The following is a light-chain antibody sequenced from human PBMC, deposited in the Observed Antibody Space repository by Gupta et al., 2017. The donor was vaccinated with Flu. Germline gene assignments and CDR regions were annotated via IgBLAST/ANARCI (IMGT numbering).Light chain of an antibody. CDR2: GTS. J-gene: IGKJ1*01. CDR1: QTVRSRY. V-gene: IGKV3-20*01. CDR3: QHEGVPGRT. Sequence: TQSPGTLYLSPGERATLSCRASQTVRSRYLAWYQQTPGQAPRLLIYGTSSRAAGIPDRFSGSGSETEFNLTISGREPEDFAVYYCQHEGVPGRTFGQGTKVEIK.